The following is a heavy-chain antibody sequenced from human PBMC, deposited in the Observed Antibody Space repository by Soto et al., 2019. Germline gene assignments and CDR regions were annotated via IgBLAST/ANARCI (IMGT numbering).Heavy chain of an antibody. Sequence: SETLSLTCTVSGGSISSSSYYWGWIRSPPGKGLERIGGIYHSGSTNYNPSLRGRVTISVDKSNNQFSLTLKDVTAADTAVYYCATLPPRIEVTVLPIPTWGQGTLVTVSS. D-gene: IGHD2-2*02. J-gene: IGHJ5*02. CDR1: GGSISSSSYY. CDR2: IYHSGST. CDR3: ATLPPRIEVTVLPIPT. V-gene: IGHV4-39*07.